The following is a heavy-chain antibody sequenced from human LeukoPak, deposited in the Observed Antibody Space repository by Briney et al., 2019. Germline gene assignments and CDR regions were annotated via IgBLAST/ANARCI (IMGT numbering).Heavy chain of an antibody. D-gene: IGHD6-13*01. V-gene: IGHV3-15*01. J-gene: IGHJ6*03. Sequence: GGSLRLSCAASGFTFSNAWMSWVRQAPGKGREWVGRMKSKTDGGTTDYAAPVKRRFTISRDDPNNSLYLQMNSLRAEYTAVYYCARGGSRSWYVYYYYMDVWGKGTTVTVSS. CDR3: ARGGSRSWYVYYYYMDV. CDR1: GFTFSNAW. CDR2: MKSKTDGGTT.